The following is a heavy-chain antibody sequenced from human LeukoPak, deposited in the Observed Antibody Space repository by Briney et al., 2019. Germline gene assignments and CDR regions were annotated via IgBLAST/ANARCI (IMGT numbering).Heavy chain of an antibody. CDR3: ARDTETVGGYDPWYYFDY. D-gene: IGHD5-12*01. J-gene: IGHJ4*02. CDR2: TYYRSKWYN. CDR1: GDSVSSNSAA. Sequence: SQTLSLTCAISGDSVSSNSAAWNWIRQSPSRGLEWLGRTYYRSKWYNDYAVSVKSRITINPDTSKNQFSLQLNSVTPEDTAVYYCARDTETVGGYDPWYYFDYWGQGTLVTVSS. V-gene: IGHV6-1*01.